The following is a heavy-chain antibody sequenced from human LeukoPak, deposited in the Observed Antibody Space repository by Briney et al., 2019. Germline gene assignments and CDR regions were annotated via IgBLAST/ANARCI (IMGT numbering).Heavy chain of an antibody. D-gene: IGHD2-15*01. V-gene: IGHV3-30*04. J-gene: IGHJ6*03. CDR1: GFTFSSYA. Sequence: GRSLRLSCAASGFTFSSYAMHWVRQAPGKGLEWVAVISYDGSNKYYADSVKGRFTISRDNSKNTLYLQMNSLRAEDTAVYYYARERQEVRLLYYYYYMDVWGKGTTVTVSS. CDR3: ARERQEVRLLYYYYYMDV. CDR2: ISYDGSNK.